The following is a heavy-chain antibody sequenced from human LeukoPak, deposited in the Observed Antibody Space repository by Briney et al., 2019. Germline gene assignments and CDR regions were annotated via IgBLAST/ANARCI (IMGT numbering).Heavy chain of an antibody. Sequence: GGSLRLSCAASGLSVSTNSMSCVPEAPGRGLEWGSVIYSGDSKYYGDSVKGRFTISSDKSKNTVYLQMNSLRAEDTAVYYCATDPRNLDAFDIWGQGTMVTISS. CDR3: ATDPRNLDAFDI. V-gene: IGHV3-66*01. D-gene: IGHD1-14*01. J-gene: IGHJ3*02. CDR1: GLSVSTNS. CDR2: IYSGDSK.